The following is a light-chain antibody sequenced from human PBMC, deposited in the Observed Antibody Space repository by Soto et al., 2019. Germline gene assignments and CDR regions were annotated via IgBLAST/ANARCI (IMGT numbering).Light chain of an antibody. CDR1: QSVSSSY. J-gene: IGKJ2*01. CDR2: GAS. V-gene: IGKV3-20*01. Sequence: EIVLTQSPGTLSLSPGERATLSCRASQSVSSSYLAWYQQKPGQAPRLVIYGASSRATGIPDSFSGSGSGTEFTLTTSSLEPEDFAVYYCQQYGSSPPYTFGQGTKLEIK. CDR3: QQYGSSPPYT.